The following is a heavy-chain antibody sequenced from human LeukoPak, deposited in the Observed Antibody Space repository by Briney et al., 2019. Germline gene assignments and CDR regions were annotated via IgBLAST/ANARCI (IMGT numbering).Heavy chain of an antibody. CDR3: ARSPHILTGENFDY. D-gene: IGHD3-9*01. J-gene: IGHJ4*02. CDR1: GGSFSSYT. V-gene: IGHV1-2*02. Sequence: ASVKVSCKASGGSFSSYTIDWVRQAPGQGLEWMGWINPKHGDTNYAQKFQDRVSMTRDTSISTAYMHLSRLRSADTAVYYCARSPHILTGENFDYWGQGTLLTVSS. CDR2: INPKHGDT.